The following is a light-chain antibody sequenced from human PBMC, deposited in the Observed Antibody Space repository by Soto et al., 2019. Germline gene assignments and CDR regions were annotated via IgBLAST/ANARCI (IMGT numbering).Light chain of an antibody. Sequence: QSALTQPASVSGSPGQSVTISCTGTSSDVGGYDYVSWYQQHPGKAPELMLYDVSKRPSGVPDRFSGSKSGNTASLTISGLQAEDEADYYCCSYAGSYTVILGGGTKLTVL. V-gene: IGLV2-11*01. J-gene: IGLJ2*01. CDR2: DVS. CDR1: SSDVGGYDY. CDR3: CSYAGSYTVI.